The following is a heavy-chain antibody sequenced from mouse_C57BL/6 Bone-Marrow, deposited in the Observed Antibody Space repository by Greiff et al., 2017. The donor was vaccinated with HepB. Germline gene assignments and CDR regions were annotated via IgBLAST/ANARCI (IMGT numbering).Heavy chain of an antibody. D-gene: IGHD1-1*01. CDR3: ARRDYYGRNY. CDR1: GYTFTSYW. CDR2: IHPNSGST. J-gene: IGHJ2*01. V-gene: IGHV1-64*01. Sequence: VQLQQSGAELVKPGASVKLSCKASGYTFTSYWMHWVKQRPGQGLEWIGMIHPNSGSTNYNEKFKSKATLTVDKSSSTAYMQLSSLTSEDSAVYYCARRDYYGRNYWGQGTTLTVSS.